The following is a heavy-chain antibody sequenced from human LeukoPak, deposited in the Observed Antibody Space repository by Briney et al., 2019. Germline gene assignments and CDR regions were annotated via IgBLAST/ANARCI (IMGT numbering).Heavy chain of an antibody. CDR2: ISGSGGST. CDR3: AKDGSRVPARYYFDY. Sequence: GGSLRLSCAASGFTFSSYAMSWVRQAPGKGLEWVSAISGSGGSTYYADSVKGRFTISRDNSKNTLYLQMNSLGAEDTAVYYCAKDGSRVPARYYFDYWGQGTLVTVSS. CDR1: GFTFSSYA. J-gene: IGHJ4*02. V-gene: IGHV3-23*01. D-gene: IGHD3-10*01.